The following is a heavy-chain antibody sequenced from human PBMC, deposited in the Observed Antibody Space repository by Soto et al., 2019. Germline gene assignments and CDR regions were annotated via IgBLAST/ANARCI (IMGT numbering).Heavy chain of an antibody. CDR3: ARETVSYSLNDALMHV. CDR1: GFSFSNFT. CDR2: IDTGTTFM. Sequence: EVQLVESGGGLVKPGGSLRLSCAASGFSFSNFTMNWVRQAPGKGLEWVSSIDTGTTFMFYADSVTGRFTISRDNPKKSVYLHMTSLRAADTAVYYCARETVSYSLNDALMHVSGQATTVTVSS. V-gene: IGHV3-21*01. J-gene: IGHJ6*02. D-gene: IGHD1-20*01.